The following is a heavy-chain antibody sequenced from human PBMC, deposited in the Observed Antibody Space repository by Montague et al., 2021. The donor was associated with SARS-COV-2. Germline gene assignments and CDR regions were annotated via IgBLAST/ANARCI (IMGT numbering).Heavy chain of an antibody. D-gene: IGHD2-2*01. V-gene: IGHV4-34*01. CDR2: VNQSRTT. J-gene: IGHJ3*02. CDR3: ARGRQPVVVPGAGPAGRAFDI. CDR1: GGSFSNYY. Sequence: SETLSLICAISGGSFSNYYWSWIRQPPGKGLEWIGEVNQSRTTIYNPSVKSGVTISEDTSKNQFYLRLNSVTAADTAVYYCARGRQPVVVPGAGPAGRAFDIWGQGTMVTVSS.